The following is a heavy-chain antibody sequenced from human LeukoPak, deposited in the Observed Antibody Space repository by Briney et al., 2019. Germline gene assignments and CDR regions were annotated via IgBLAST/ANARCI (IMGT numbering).Heavy chain of an antibody. CDR3: ARGRPHGNDY. Sequence: GGSLRLSCAASGFTFSSYWMNWVRHAPGKGLVWVSRISSDGSSTTYADSVKGRFSISRDNAKNTLYLQMNSLRVEDTAVYYCARGRPHGNDYWGQGTLVTLSS. CDR2: ISSDGSST. D-gene: IGHD4-23*01. J-gene: IGHJ4*02. CDR1: GFTFSSYW. V-gene: IGHV3-74*01.